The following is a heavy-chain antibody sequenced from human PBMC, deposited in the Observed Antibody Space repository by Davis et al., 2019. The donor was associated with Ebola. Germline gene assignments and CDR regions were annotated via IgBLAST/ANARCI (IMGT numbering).Heavy chain of an antibody. Sequence: SVKVSCKASGYTFTSYYMHWVRQAPGQGLEWMGGIIPIFGTANYAQKFQGRVTITADESTSTAYMELSSLRSEDTAVYYCARGSDRTLSFGYFDYWGQGTLVTVSS. D-gene: IGHD3-16*01. J-gene: IGHJ4*02. CDR2: IIPIFGTA. CDR1: GYTFTSYY. CDR3: ARGSDRTLSFGYFDY. V-gene: IGHV1-69*13.